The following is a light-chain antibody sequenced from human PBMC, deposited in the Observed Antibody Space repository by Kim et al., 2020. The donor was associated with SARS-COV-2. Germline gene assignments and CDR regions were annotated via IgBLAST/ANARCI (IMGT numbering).Light chain of an antibody. CDR1: NSNIGKNY. Sequence: GQKVTNSCSGSNSNIGKNYVSWYQQHPGTAPKLLIYDNDKRHSGIPDRFSGSKSGTSATLEITGLQTGDEADYYCATWDNSLNGLVFGGGTQLTVL. J-gene: IGLJ2*01. CDR3: ATWDNSLNGLV. V-gene: IGLV1-51*01. CDR2: DND.